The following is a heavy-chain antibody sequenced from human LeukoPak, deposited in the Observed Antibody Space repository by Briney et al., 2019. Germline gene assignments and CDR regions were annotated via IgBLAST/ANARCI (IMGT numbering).Heavy chain of an antibody. J-gene: IGHJ4*02. V-gene: IGHV3-48*02. D-gene: IGHD7-27*01. CDR2: ISPTYDI. CDR3: ARDHNWGFDY. Sequence: GGSLRLSCAASGCIFSSFAMNWVRQAPGKGLEWVSYISPTYDIYYSDSVRGRFTISRDNAKNSLYLQMNSLRDEDTAVYYCARDHNWGFDYWGQGTLVAVSS. CDR1: GCIFSSFA.